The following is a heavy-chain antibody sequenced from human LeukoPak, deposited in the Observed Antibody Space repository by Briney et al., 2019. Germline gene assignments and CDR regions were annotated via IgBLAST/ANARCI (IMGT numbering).Heavy chain of an antibody. D-gene: IGHD6-13*01. J-gene: IGHJ1*01. CDR2: IYHSGST. CDR3: ARASGIASRVAEYFQH. CDR1: GGSISSGGYY. Sequence: SETLSLTCTVSGGSISSGGYYWSWIRQPPGKGLEWIGYIYHSGSTYYNPSLKSRVTISVDRSKNQFSLKLSSVTAADTAVYYCARASGIASRVAEYFQHWGQGTLVTVSS. V-gene: IGHV4-30-2*01.